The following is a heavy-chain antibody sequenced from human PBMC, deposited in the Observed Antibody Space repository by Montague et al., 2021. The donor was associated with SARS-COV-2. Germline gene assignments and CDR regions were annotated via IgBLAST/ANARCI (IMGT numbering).Heavy chain of an antibody. CDR2: IYHTGNN. Sequence: SETLSLTCGVSGASVTSTNWWSWVRQPTGKGLEWIGEIYHTGNNNYSPSLKNRVSISLDKSKNQLSLRLNSVTAADTAVYYCASPKEGSGYYRPFDYWGQGILVTVSS. CDR3: ASPKEGSGYYRPFDY. J-gene: IGHJ4*02. D-gene: IGHD3-22*01. V-gene: IGHV4-4*02. CDR1: GASVTSTNW.